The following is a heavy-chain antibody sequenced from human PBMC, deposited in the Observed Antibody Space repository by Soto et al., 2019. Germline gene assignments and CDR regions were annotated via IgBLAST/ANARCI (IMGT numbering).Heavy chain of an antibody. J-gene: IGHJ6*02. CDR2: IYSNRGT. V-gene: IGHV4-4*07. CDR1: GGSIFTYY. D-gene: IGHD6-13*01. Sequence: SETLSLTCTVSGGSIFTYYWSWIRQPAGKGLEWFGRIYSNRGTNYNPSLKSRVTLSVDTSKKQFSLKLSSVTAADTAVYYCARGSAAGADYGMDVWGRGTTVTVSS. CDR3: ARGSAAGADYGMDV.